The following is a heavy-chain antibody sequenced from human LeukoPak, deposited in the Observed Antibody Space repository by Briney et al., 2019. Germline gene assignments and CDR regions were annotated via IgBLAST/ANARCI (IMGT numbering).Heavy chain of an antibody. D-gene: IGHD1-26*01. V-gene: IGHV4-59*01. CDR1: GGSISSYY. CDR3: ARWTSGSYSFDY. Sequence: SETLSLTCTVSGGSISSYYWSWIRQPPGKGLVWIGYIYYSGSTNYNPSLKSRVTISVDTSKNQFSLKLSSVTAADTAVYYCARWTSGSYSFDYWGQGTLVTVSS. CDR2: IYYSGST. J-gene: IGHJ4*02.